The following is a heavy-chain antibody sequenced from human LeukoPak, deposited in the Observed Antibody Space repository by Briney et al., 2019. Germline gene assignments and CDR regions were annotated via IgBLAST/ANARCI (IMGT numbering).Heavy chain of an antibody. Sequence: GGSLRLSCAASGLTFSSFWMSWVRQAPGKGLEWVANIKRDGSEKYYVDSVKGRFTISRDDAKNSLYLQMNSLRVEDTAVYYCARGEYYYDGGYWGQGTLVTVSS. CDR1: GLTFSSFW. D-gene: IGHD3-22*01. J-gene: IGHJ1*01. CDR3: ARGEYYYDGGY. V-gene: IGHV3-7*04. CDR2: IKRDGSEK.